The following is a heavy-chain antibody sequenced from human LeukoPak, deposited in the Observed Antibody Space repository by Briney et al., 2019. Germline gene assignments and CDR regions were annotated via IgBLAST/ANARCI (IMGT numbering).Heavy chain of an antibody. D-gene: IGHD6-19*01. CDR3: ARNPYSSGWSPNLLFDY. CDR1: GYTFTGYY. V-gene: IGHV1-2*02. J-gene: IGHJ4*02. Sequence: ASMKVSCKASGYTFTGYYMHWVRQAPGQGLEWMGWINPNSGGTNYAQKFQGRVTMTRDTSISTAYMELSRLRSDDTAVYYCARNPYSSGWSPNLLFDYWGQGTLVTVSS. CDR2: INPNSGGT.